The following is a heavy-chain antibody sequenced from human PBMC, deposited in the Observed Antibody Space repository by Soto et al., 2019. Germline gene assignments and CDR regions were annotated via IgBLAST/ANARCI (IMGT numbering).Heavy chain of an antibody. D-gene: IGHD3-22*01. CDR1: GGSISSGGYY. J-gene: IGHJ4*02. CDR2: IYYSGST. Sequence: PSETLSLTCTVSGGSISSGGYYWSWIRQHPGKGLEWIGYIYYSGSTYYNPSLKSRVTISVDTSKNQFSLKLSSVTAADTAVYYCARSGSGYYYVPFDYWGQGTLVTVSS. CDR3: ARSGSGYYYVPFDY. V-gene: IGHV4-31*03.